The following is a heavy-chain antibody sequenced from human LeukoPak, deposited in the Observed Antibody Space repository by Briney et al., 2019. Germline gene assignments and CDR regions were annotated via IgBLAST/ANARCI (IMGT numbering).Heavy chain of an antibody. CDR1: GFTVSSNY. CDR3: AKGEIQLVN. V-gene: IGHV3-53*01. Sequence: GVSLRLTCAASGFTVSSNYMTWVRQAPGKGLKWVSVMYSGGRTFYADSVKSRFTMSRDDSKNTVFLQMNSLSVEDTAVYYCAKGEIQLVNWGQGTLVTVSS. J-gene: IGHJ4*02. D-gene: IGHD5-18*01. CDR2: MYSGGRT.